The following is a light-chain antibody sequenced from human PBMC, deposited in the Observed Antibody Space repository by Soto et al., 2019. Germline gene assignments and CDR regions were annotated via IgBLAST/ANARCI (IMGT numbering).Light chain of an antibody. CDR3: QRSYSTPPT. CDR1: QSISSY. CDR2: AAS. V-gene: IGKV1-39*01. Sequence: DIQMTQSPSSLSASVGDRVTITCRASQSISSYLNWYQQKPGKAPKLLIYAASSLQSGDPSRFSGSGSGPDFTLTISSLQPEDFATYYCQRSYSTPPTIGKGTKVEIK. J-gene: IGKJ1*01.